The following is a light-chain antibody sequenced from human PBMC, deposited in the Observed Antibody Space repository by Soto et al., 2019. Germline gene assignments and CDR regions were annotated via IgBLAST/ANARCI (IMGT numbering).Light chain of an antibody. CDR2: GAS. V-gene: IGKV3-15*01. J-gene: IGKJ1*01. Sequence: EIVMTQSPATLSVSPGERATLSCRASQIVSSKLAWYQQKPGQGPRLLIYGASTRATGIPARFSGSGSGTEFTLTISSLQSEDFAVYYCQHYSTWLWTFGQGTKVEIK. CDR3: QHYSTWLWT. CDR1: QIVSSK.